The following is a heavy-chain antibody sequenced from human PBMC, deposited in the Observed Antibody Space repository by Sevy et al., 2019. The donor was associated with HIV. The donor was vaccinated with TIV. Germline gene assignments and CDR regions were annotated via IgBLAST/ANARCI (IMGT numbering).Heavy chain of an antibody. D-gene: IGHD3-16*02. CDR1: GFTFATYW. CDR2: IKQDGTDK. Sequence: GGSLRLSCAASGFTFATYWMTWVRQAPGKGLEWVAYIKQDGTDKYYVDSVRGRFPNSRDNAKNSLYLHMSGLRAEDTAVYYCARALADWGSFHYSSWGRGTLVTVSS. J-gene: IGHJ4*02. CDR3: ARALADWGSFHYSS. V-gene: IGHV3-7*04.